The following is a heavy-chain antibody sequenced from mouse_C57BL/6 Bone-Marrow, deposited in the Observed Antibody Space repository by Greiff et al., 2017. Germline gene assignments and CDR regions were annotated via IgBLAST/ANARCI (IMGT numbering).Heavy chain of an antibody. CDR3: AREGWLPLDY. J-gene: IGHJ2*01. CDR1: GYTFTSYW. V-gene: IGHV1-55*01. CDR2: IYPGSGST. D-gene: IGHD2-3*01. Sequence: QVQLQQPGAALVKPGASVKMSCKASGYTFTSYWITWVKQRPGQGLEWIGDIYPGSGSTNYNEKFKSKATLTVATSSSTAYMQLSSLTSEDSAVYYCAREGWLPLDYWGQGTTLTVSS.